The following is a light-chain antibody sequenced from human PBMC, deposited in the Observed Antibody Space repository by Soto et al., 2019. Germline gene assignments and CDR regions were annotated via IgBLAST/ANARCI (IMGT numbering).Light chain of an antibody. J-gene: IGKJ5*01. CDR3: QQYHNWPPIT. V-gene: IGKV3-15*01. CDR2: GAS. CDR1: QSVGSN. Sequence: EIVMTQSPATLSVSPGERVTLSCRARQSVGSNLAWYQQKPGQAPRLLIYGASTRATGIPARFSGSGSGTDFTLTISSLQSEDFAVYYCQQYHNWPPITFGQGTRLEIK.